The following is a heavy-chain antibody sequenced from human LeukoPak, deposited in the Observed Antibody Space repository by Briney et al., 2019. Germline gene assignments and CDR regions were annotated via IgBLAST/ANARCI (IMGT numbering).Heavy chain of an antibody. CDR3: ARDWHSSSWFDY. V-gene: IGHV3-30-3*01. Sequence: GGSLRLSCAASGFTFSSYAMHWVCQAPGKGLEWVAVISYDGSNKYYADSVKGRFTISRDNSKNTLYLQMNSLRAEDTAVYYCARDWHSSSWFDYWGQGTLVTVSS. D-gene: IGHD6-13*01. CDR2: ISYDGSNK. J-gene: IGHJ4*02. CDR1: GFTFSSYA.